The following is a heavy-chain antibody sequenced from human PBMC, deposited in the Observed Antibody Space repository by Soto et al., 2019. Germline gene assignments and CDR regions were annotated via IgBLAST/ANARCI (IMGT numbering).Heavy chain of an antibody. CDR2: ISGSNGAT. Sequence: QVQLVQSGAEVKKPGASVKVSCKFSGYNFINYGMTWVRQAPGQGLEWMGWISGSNGATKYAQRFQARVTLTTDTSTNTAYMELRSLRLDDTAAYYCARDSKWLIINGNWFDSWGQGTLVTVSS. CDR1: GYNFINYG. V-gene: IGHV1-18*04. CDR3: ARDSKWLIINGNWFDS. D-gene: IGHD5-12*01. J-gene: IGHJ5*01.